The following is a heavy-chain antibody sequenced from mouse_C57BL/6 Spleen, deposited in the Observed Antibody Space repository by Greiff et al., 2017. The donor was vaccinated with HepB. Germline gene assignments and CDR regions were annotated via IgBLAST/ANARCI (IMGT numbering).Heavy chain of an antibody. CDR1: GFTFSSYG. J-gene: IGHJ4*01. CDR2: ISSGGSYT. D-gene: IGHD2-4*01. CDR3: ARHDYDNAMDY. V-gene: IGHV5-6*02. Sequence: DVKLVESGGDLVKPGGSLKLSCAASGFTFSSYGMSWVRQTPDKRLEWVATISSGGSYTYYPDSVKGRVTISRDNAKNTLYLQMSSLKYEDTAMYYCARHDYDNAMDYWGQGTSVTVSS.